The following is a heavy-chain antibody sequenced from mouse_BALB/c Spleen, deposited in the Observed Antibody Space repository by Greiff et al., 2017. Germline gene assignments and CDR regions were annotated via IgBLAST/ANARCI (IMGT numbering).Heavy chain of an antibody. CDR1: GYSITSGYY. J-gene: IGHJ3*01. D-gene: IGHD2-5*01. CDR2: ISYDGSN. Sequence: EVQRVESGPGLVKPSQSLSLTCSVTGYSITSGYYWNWIRQFPGNKLEWMGYISYDGSNNYNPSLKNRISITRDTSKNQFFLKLNSVTTEDTDTYNCEREEYSNYTFAYWGEGSLVTVSA. V-gene: IGHV3-6*02. CDR3: EREEYSNYTFAY.